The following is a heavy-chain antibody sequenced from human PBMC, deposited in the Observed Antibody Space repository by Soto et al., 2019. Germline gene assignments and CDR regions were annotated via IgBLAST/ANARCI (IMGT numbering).Heavy chain of an antibody. J-gene: IGHJ6*02. D-gene: IGHD7-27*01. V-gene: IGHV4-4*02. CDR3: AMSVNWASPSYYYSHGRDV. Sequence: AVYGDCSSSSNWWSGVRHPPGKGLEWIREIYHSGSTNYTPSLKSRVTISVGKSKNQFPLKLSSVTAADTAVYYCAMSVNWASPSYYYSHGRDVCVPVSAVP. CDR2: IYHSGST. CDR1: GDCSSSSNW.